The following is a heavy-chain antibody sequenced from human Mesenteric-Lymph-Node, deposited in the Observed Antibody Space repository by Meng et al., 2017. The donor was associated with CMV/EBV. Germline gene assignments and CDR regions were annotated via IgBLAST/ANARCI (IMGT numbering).Heavy chain of an antibody. CDR3: ARRYYGSGSYYLDF. V-gene: IGHV5-51*01. J-gene: IGHJ4*02. CDR1: GYGFNYFW. Sequence: SGYGFNYFWIGWVRQMPGQGLEWMGVIYPGDSETKYSPSFQGQVTISADKSISTAYLQWSSLKASDTAMYFCARRYYGSGSYYLDFWGQGTLVTVSS. CDR2: IYPGDSET. D-gene: IGHD3-10*01.